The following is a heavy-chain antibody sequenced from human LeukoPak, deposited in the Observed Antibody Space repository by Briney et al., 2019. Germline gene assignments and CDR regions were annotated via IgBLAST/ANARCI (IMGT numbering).Heavy chain of an antibody. CDR1: GGTCSSYA. Sequence: SVKVSCKASGGTCSSYAISWVRQAPGQGLEWMGGIIPIFGTANYAQKFQGRVTITADKSTSTAYMELSSLRSGDTAVYYCASLAYYYGSGSLGNWFDPWGQGTLVTVSS. D-gene: IGHD3-10*01. CDR3: ASLAYYYGSGSLGNWFDP. J-gene: IGHJ5*02. V-gene: IGHV1-69*06. CDR2: IIPIFGTA.